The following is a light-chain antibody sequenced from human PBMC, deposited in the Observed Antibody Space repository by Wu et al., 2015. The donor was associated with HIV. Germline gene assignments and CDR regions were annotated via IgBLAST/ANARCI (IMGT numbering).Light chain of an antibody. CDR3: QQYGSSPYS. CDR1: QSVNTNY. CDR2: GVT. J-gene: IGKJ2*03. Sequence: EIVLTQSPGTLSLSPGERATLSCRASQSVNTNYLAWYQQKPGQTPRLLIYGVTSRATGIPDRFSGSGSGTDFTLTISRLEPEDFAVYYCQQYGSSPYSFGQGTKLEIK. V-gene: IGKV3-20*01.